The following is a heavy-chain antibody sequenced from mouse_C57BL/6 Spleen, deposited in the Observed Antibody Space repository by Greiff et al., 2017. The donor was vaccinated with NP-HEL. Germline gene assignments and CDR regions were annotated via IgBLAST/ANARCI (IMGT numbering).Heavy chain of an antibody. Sequence: QVQLQQSGPELVKPGASVKISCKASGYSFTSYYIHWVKQRPGQGLEWIGWIYPGSGNTKYNEKFKGKATLTADTSSSTAYMQLSSLTSEDSAVYYCARTFYDYDGPFDDWGQGTTLTVSS. CDR3: ARTFYDYDGPFDD. J-gene: IGHJ2*01. CDR2: IYPGSGNT. CDR1: GYSFTSYY. D-gene: IGHD2-4*01. V-gene: IGHV1-66*01.